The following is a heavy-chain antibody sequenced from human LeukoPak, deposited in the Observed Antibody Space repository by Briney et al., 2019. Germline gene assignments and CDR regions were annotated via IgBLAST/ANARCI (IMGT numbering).Heavy chain of an antibody. CDR3: ARDGHYYDSRDDAFDI. Sequence: PGGSLRLSCAASGFTFSSYSMNWVRQAPGKGLEWVSSISSSNSYIYYADSVKGRFTISRDNAKNSLYLQMNSLRAEDTAVYYCARDGHYYDSRDDAFDIWGQGTMVTVSS. CDR2: ISSSNSYI. V-gene: IGHV3-21*01. J-gene: IGHJ3*02. CDR1: GFTFSSYS. D-gene: IGHD3-22*01.